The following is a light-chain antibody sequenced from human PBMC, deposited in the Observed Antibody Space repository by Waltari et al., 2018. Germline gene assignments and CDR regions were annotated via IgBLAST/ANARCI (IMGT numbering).Light chain of an antibody. CDR2: SLS. CDR1: QSISIY. V-gene: IGKV1-39*01. J-gene: IGKJ1*01. CDR3: QQSSRTPPWT. Sequence: DIQMTQSPSSLSASVGDSVTITCRASQSISIYLNWYKQKPGKAPKLRISSLSSLQSGVPPRFSGSGSGTDFALTTSSLQPEDCATYYCQQSSRTPPWTFGQGTQVEIK.